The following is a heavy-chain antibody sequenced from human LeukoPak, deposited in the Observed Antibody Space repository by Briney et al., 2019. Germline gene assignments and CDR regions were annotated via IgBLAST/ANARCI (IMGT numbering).Heavy chain of an antibody. CDR1: GGSISSYY. J-gene: IGHJ4*02. CDR2: IYTSGST. CDR3: ARSGGAYYDILTGYYSYYFDY. D-gene: IGHD3-9*01. V-gene: IGHV4-4*07. Sequence: SETLSLTCTVSGGSISSYYWSWIRQPAGKGLEWIGCIYTSGSTNYNPSLKSRVTLSVDTSKNQFSLKLSSVTAADTAVYYCARSGGAYYDILTGYYSYYFDYWGQGTLVTVSS.